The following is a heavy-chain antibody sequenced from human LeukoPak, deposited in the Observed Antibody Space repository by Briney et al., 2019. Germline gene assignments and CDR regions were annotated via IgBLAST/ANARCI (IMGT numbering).Heavy chain of an antibody. V-gene: IGHV3-53*01. Sequence: GGSLRLSCAASGFIVCSNYMSWVRQAPGKGLEWVSVIYSGGSTYYADSVKGRFTISRDNSKNTLYLQMNSLRAEDTAVYYCARGVGSGSRLRAGDYWGQGILVTVSS. CDR2: IYSGGST. D-gene: IGHD1-26*01. J-gene: IGHJ4*02. CDR3: ARGVGSGSRLRAGDY. CDR1: GFIVCSNY.